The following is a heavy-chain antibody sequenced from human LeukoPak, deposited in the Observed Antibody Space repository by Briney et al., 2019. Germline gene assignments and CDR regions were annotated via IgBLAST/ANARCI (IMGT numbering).Heavy chain of an antibody. J-gene: IGHJ4*02. V-gene: IGHV3-30*03. D-gene: IGHD5-18*01. CDR2: ISYDGSNK. Sequence: GGSLRLSCAASGFTFSSYGMHWVRQAPGKGLEWVAVISYDGSNKYYADSVKGRFTISRDNSKNTLYLQMNSLRAEDTAVYYCARDLITWIQLWLLGGSLDYWGQGTLVTVSS. CDR3: ARDLITWIQLWLLGGSLDY. CDR1: GFTFSSYG.